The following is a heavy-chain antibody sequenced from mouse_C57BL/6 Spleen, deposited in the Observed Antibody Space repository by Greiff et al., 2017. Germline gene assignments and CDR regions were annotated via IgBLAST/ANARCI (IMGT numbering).Heavy chain of an antibody. CDR1: GYTFTSYW. CDR3: ARGRRDYFDY. CDR2: IDPSDSYT. V-gene: IGHV1-50*01. Sequence: QVQLQQPGAELVKPGASVKLSCKASGYTFTSYWMQWVKQRPGQGLEWIGEIDPSDSYTNYNQKFKGKATLTVDTSSSTAYMQLSSLTSKDSAVYYCARGRRDYFDYWGQGTTLTVSS. D-gene: IGHD3-3*01. J-gene: IGHJ2*01.